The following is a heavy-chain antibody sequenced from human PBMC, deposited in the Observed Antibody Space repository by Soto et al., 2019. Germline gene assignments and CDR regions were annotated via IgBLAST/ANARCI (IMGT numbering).Heavy chain of an antibody. CDR3: ASSLLVGYGLEGESD. D-gene: IGHD5-18*01. V-gene: IGHV1-18*01. CDR1: GYTFTSYG. Sequence: QVQLVQSVAEVKKPGASVKVSCKASGYTFTSYGISWVRQAPGQGLEWMGWISAYNGNTNYAKQRQGRFTMTTDTYTSTADMELRSLRADDTAVYYCASSLLVGYGLEGESDWGQGTLVTVSS. J-gene: IGHJ4*02. CDR2: ISAYNGNT.